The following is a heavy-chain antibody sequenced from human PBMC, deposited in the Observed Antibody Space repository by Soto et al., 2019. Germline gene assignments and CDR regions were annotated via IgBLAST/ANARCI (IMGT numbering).Heavy chain of an antibody. CDR3: ARGRRDYYDSGDWVPLAY. J-gene: IGHJ4*02. V-gene: IGHV1-8*01. Sequence: QVQLVQSGAEVRKPGASVKVSCKASGFTFSSYDINWVRQATGLGLEWMGWMNPHSGDTGYARKFQGRVTMTRDTSISPAYMELSSLRSEDTAVYYCARGRRDYYDSGDWVPLAYWGQGTLVTVSS. D-gene: IGHD3-22*01. CDR2: MNPHSGDT. CDR1: GFTFSSYD.